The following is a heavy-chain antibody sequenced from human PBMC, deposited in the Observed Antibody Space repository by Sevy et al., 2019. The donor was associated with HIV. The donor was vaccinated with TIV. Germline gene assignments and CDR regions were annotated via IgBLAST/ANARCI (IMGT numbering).Heavy chain of an antibody. Sequence: GGSLRLSCAVSGFTVNTYAMSWVRQAPGKGLEWVAVINNSGGSTDYADSVRGRFSISRDNPNVYLEMNSLRVEDTAVYYCVKERVGYISSWYYFDYWGQEPWSPSPQ. CDR2: INNSGGST. CDR3: VKERVGYISSWYYFDY. CDR1: GFTVNTYA. J-gene: IGHJ4*01. V-gene: IGHV3-23*01. D-gene: IGHD6-13*01.